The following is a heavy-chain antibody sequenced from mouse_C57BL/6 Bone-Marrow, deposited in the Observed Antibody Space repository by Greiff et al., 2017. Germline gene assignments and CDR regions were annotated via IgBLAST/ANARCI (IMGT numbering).Heavy chain of an antibody. CDR3: ARDAGYGSSSFAY. Sequence: EVKLMESGGGLVQSGRSLRLSCATSGFTFSDFYMEWVRQAPGKGLEWIAASRNKANDYTTEYSASVKGRFIVSRDTSQSILYLQMNALRAEDTAIYYCARDAGYGSSSFAYWGQGTLVTVSA. CDR2: SRNKANDYTT. J-gene: IGHJ3*01. D-gene: IGHD1-1*01. CDR1: GFTFSDFY. V-gene: IGHV7-1*01.